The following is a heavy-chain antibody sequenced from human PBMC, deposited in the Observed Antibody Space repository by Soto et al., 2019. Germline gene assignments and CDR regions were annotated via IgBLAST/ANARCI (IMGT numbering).Heavy chain of an antibody. CDR2: IYYSGST. D-gene: IGHD1-26*01. Sequence: PSETLSLTCTVSGGSISSGDYYWSWIRQPPGKGLEWIGYIYYSGSTYYNPSLKSRVTISVDASKNQFSLKLSSVTAADTAVYYCASLGGVVGATSYYYYGIDVWGQGTTVTVSS. V-gene: IGHV4-30-4*01. J-gene: IGHJ6*02. CDR3: ASLGGVVGATSYYYYGIDV. CDR1: GGSISSGDYY.